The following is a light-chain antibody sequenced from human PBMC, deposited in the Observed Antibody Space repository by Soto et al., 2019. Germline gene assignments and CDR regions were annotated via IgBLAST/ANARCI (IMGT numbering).Light chain of an antibody. V-gene: IGKV3-11*01. CDR3: QQRSNWLT. J-gene: IGKJ4*01. CDR2: DAS. Sequence: EIVLTQSPATLSLSPGEIATLSCRASQSVSSYLAWYQQKPGQAPMLLIYDASNRDTGIPARFSGSGSGTDFTLTISSLAPVDFAVYYCQQRSNWLTFGGGTKVEIK. CDR1: QSVSSY.